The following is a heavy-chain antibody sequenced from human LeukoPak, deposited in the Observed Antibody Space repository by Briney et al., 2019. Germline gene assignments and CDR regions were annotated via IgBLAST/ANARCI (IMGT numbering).Heavy chain of an antibody. J-gene: IGHJ6*03. Sequence: SETLSLTCTVSGGSISSYYWSWIRQPAGKGLEWIGRIYNSGRPHYNPSLTTRVTMSVDTSTNQFSLTLSSVPAADTAVYYCARVLSVPGSGLYDYYYYFIDVWGKGTTFTVSS. CDR1: GGSISSYY. CDR2: IYNSGRP. CDR3: ARVLSVPGSGLYDYYYYFIDV. D-gene: IGHD6-19*01. V-gene: IGHV4-4*07.